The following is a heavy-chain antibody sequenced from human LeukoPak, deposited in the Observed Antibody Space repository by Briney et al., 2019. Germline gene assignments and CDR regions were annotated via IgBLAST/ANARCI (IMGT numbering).Heavy chain of an antibody. J-gene: IGHJ4*02. CDR2: ISYDGSNK. CDR3: AKGPASGIAAAADLDY. CDR1: GFTFSSYG. D-gene: IGHD6-13*01. V-gene: IGHV3-30*18. Sequence: GGSLRLSCAASGFTFSSYGMHWVRQAPGKGLEWVAVISYDGSNKYYADSVKGRFTISRDNSKNTLYLQMNSLRAEDTAVYYCAKGPASGIAAAADLDYWGQGTLVTVSS.